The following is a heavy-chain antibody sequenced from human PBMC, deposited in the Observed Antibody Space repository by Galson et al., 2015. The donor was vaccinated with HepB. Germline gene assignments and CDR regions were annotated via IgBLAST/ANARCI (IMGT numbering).Heavy chain of an antibody. D-gene: IGHD6-19*01. CDR1: GFSLSTSGMC. J-gene: IGHJ6*02. Sequence: PALVKPTQTLTLTCTFSGFSLSTSGMCVSWIRQPPGKALEWLARIDWDDDKYYSTSLKTRLTISKDTSKNQVVLTMTNMDPVDTATYYCARIEVTSIAVAGTGKYYYYGMDVWGQGTTVTVSS. CDR3: ARIEVTSIAVAGTGKYYYYGMDV. V-gene: IGHV2-70*11. CDR2: IDWDDDK.